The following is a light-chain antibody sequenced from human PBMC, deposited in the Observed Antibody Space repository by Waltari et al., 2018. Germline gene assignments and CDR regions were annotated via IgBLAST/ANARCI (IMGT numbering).Light chain of an antibody. CDR3: QQYNNWPRT. J-gene: IGKJ1*01. CDR2: VAS. V-gene: IGKV3-15*01. Sequence: EIVMTQSPATLSVSPGERATLSCRASQSINSNVAWYRQKPGQAPRRLIYVASARATGIPVRFSGSGSGTEFTLTISSLQSDDFGVYYCQQYNNWPRTFGQGTKVEI. CDR1: QSINSN.